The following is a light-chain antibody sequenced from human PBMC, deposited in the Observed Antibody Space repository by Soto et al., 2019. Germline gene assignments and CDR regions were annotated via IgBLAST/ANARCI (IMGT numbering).Light chain of an antibody. CDR3: QQRSNWPPAIT. J-gene: IGKJ5*01. CDR1: QSVSSN. Sequence: EIVMTQSPATLSVSPGERATLSCRASQSVSSNLAWYQQKPGQAPRLLIDGASTRATGIPDRFSGSGSGTDFTLTISSLEPEDFAVYYCQQRSNWPPAITFGQGARLEIK. V-gene: IGKV3-15*01. CDR2: GAS.